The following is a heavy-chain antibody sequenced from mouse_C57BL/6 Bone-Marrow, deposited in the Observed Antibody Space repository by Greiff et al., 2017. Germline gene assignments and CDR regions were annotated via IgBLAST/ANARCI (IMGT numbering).Heavy chain of an antibody. V-gene: IGHV1-85*01. CDR3: ARLECDGSSGDWYVDV. J-gene: IGHJ1*03. D-gene: IGHD1-1*01. Sequence: VQLQQSGPELVKPGASVKLSCKASGYTFTSYDINWVKQRPGQGLEWIGWIYPRAGSTKYTEKFKGKATLTVDTSSSTAYRELHSLTSEDSAVYFCARLECDGSSGDWYVDVWGTGTTVTVSS. CDR1: GYTFTSYD. CDR2: IYPRAGST.